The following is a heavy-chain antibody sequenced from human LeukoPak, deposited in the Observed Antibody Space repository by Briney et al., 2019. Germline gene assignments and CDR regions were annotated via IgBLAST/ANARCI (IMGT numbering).Heavy chain of an antibody. Sequence: SETLSLTCTVSDGSISSYYWSWIRQPPGTELEWIGYIYYSGSTSYNPSLKSRATMSVDTSKSQFSVKLSSVTAADTAVYYCAGSGYSVHDHFDYWGQGTLVTVSS. D-gene: IGHD5-12*01. CDR1: DGSISSYY. J-gene: IGHJ4*02. CDR3: AGSGYSVHDHFDY. V-gene: IGHV4-59*12. CDR2: IYYSGST.